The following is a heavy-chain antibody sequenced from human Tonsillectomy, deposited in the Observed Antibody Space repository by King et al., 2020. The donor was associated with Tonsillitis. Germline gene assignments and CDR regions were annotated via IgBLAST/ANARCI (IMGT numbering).Heavy chain of an antibody. CDR2: IYYSGST. V-gene: IGHV4-59*08. D-gene: IGHD3-10*01. CDR1: GGSISGYY. CDR3: ARHRRSNYYCYGMDV. Sequence: VQLQESGPGLVKPSETLSLTCTVSGGSISGYYWSWIRQPPGKGLEWIGYIYYSGSTNYNPSLKSRVTISVDTSKSQFYLKLSSVTAADTAVYYCARHRRSNYYCYGMDVWGQGTTVTVSS. J-gene: IGHJ6*02.